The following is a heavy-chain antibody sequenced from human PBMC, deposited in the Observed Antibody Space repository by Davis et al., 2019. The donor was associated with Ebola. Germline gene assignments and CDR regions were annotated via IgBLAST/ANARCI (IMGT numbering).Heavy chain of an antibody. CDR2: ISSSSSYT. V-gene: IGHV3-11*06. Sequence: GESLKISCAASGFTFSDYYMSWIRQAPGKGLEWVSYISSSSSYTNYADSVKGRFTISRDNAKNSLYLQMNSLRAEDTAVYYCARGAYDYVWGSYLEPFDYWGQGTLVTVSS. CDR3: ARGAYDYVWGSYLEPFDY. J-gene: IGHJ4*02. CDR1: GFTFSDYY. D-gene: IGHD3-16*02.